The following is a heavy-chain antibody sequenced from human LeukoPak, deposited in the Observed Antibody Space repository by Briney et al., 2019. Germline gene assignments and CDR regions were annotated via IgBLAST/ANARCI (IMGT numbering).Heavy chain of an antibody. V-gene: IGHV1-8*03. J-gene: IGHJ4*02. CDR3: AREGFYCSSITCYGDY. D-gene: IGHD2-2*01. CDR1: RYTFTSYA. Sequence: ASVKVSCKASRYTFTSYAINWVRQTTGQGLEWMGWMNPNNGDTVYAPKFQGRVAITRDTSISTAYMELSSLGSDDTAVYYCAREGFYCSSITCYGDYWGQGTLVTVSS. CDR2: MNPNNGDT.